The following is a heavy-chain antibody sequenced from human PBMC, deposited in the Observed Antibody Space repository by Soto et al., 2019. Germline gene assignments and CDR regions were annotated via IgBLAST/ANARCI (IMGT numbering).Heavy chain of an antibody. V-gene: IGHV3-30*18. D-gene: IGHD1-26*01. J-gene: IGHJ6*02. CDR2: ISYDGSNK. CDR1: GFTFSSYC. Sequence: GGSLRLSCAASGFTFSSYCMHWVRQAPGKGLEWVAVISYDGSNKYYADSVKGRFTISRDNSKNTLYLQMNSLRAEDTAVYYSAKDDQGGVRYYYGMDVWGQGTTVTVSS. CDR3: AKDDQGGVRYYYGMDV.